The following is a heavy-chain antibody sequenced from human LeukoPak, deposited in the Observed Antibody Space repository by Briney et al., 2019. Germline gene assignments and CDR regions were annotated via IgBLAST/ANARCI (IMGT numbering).Heavy chain of an antibody. V-gene: IGHV4-39*01. Sequence: SETLSLTCSVSGGSISSSSHSWAYIRQPPGKGLEWIGSMSYSGNSLYKPSLKSRVTISVDTSKNLFSLKMTSVTAADTAVYYCARLVHLPGDDFWSGYPPKYYFDYWGQGTLVTVSS. CDR3: ARLVHLPGDDFWSGYPPKYYFDY. CDR1: GGSISSSSHS. J-gene: IGHJ4*02. CDR2: MSYSGNS. D-gene: IGHD3-3*01.